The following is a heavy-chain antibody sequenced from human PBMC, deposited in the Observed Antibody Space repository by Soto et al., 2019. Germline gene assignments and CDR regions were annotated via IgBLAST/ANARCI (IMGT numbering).Heavy chain of an antibody. CDR1: GGSLSGYY. Sequence: PSETLSLTCAVYGGSLSGYYWSWIRQSPGKGLEWIGEINQSGSTNYNPSHKSRLTISEDTSKNQFSLKLTSVTAADTAVYYCARDKITGLFDYWGQGTLVTVSS. V-gene: IGHV4-34*01. D-gene: IGHD2-8*02. CDR2: INQSGST. CDR3: ARDKITGLFDY. J-gene: IGHJ4*02.